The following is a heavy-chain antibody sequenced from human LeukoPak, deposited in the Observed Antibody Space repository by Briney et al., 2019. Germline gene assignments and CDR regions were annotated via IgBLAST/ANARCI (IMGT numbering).Heavy chain of an antibody. CDR3: TRGGGSGWYYYYYYMDV. J-gene: IGHJ6*03. D-gene: IGHD6-19*01. CDR2: IRSEAYGGTT. CDR1: GFTFGDYA. Sequence: GGSLRLSCTASGFTFGDYAMSWFRQAPGKGLEWVGFIRSEAYGGTTEYAASVKGRFTISRDDSKSIAYLQMNSLKTEDTAVYYCTRGGGSGWYYYYYYMDVWGKGTTVTVSS. V-gene: IGHV3-49*03.